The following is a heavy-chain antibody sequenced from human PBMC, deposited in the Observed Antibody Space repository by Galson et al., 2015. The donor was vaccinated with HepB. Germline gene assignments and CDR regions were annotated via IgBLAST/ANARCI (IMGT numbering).Heavy chain of an antibody. CDR2: INAGNGNT. CDR3: ARDLVDSIVEATTSVCTENYSYCYDMLVTFP. J-gene: IGHJ5*02. CDR1: GYTFTSYA. D-gene: IGHD3-22*01. V-gene: IGHV1-3*01. Sequence: VKVSCKASGYTFTSYAMHWVRQAPGQRLEWMGWINAGNGNTKYSQKFQGRVTITRDTSAGTAYMELSSLRSEDTAVYYCARDLVDSIVEATTSVCTENYSYCYDMLVTFPW.